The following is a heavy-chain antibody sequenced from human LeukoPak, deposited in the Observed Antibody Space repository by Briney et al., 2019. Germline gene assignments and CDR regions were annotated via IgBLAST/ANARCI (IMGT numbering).Heavy chain of an antibody. CDR1: GGTFSSYA. Sequence: SVKVSCKASGGTFSSYAISWVRQAPGQGLEWMGGIIPIFGTANYAQKFQGRVTITADESTSTAYMELSSLRSEDTAVYYCARTLTYYYDSRGYYGEYYFDYWGQGTLVTVSS. CDR3: ARTLTYYYDSRGYYGEYYFDY. J-gene: IGHJ4*02. V-gene: IGHV1-69*13. CDR2: IIPIFGTA. D-gene: IGHD3-22*01.